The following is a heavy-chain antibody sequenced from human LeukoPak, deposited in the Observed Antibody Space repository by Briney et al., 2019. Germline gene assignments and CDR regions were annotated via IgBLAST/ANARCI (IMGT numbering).Heavy chain of an antibody. J-gene: IGHJ6*03. V-gene: IGHV3-30*02. CDR3: AKSAIAARPGYYYYMDV. D-gene: IGHD6-6*01. Sequence: GGSLRLSCAASGFTFSSYGMHWVRQAPGKGLEWVAFIRYDGSNKYYADSVKGRFTISRDNSKNTLYLQMNSLRAEDTAVYYRAKSAIAARPGYYYYMDVWGKGTTVTVSS. CDR1: GFTFSSYG. CDR2: IRYDGSNK.